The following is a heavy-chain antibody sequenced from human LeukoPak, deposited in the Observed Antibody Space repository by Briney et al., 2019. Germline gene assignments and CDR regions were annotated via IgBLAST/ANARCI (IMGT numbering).Heavy chain of an antibody. V-gene: IGHV1-18*01. CDR2: ISAYNGNT. CDR1: GYTFTSYG. D-gene: IGHD3-3*01. J-gene: IGHJ4*02. CDR3: ARSPYYDFWSGYYTKDY. Sequence: ASVKVSCKASGYTFTSYGISWVRQAPGLGLEWMGWISAYNGNTNYAQKLQGRVTMTTDTSTSTAYMELRSLRSDDTAVYYCARSPYYDFWSGYYTKDYWGQGTLVTVSS.